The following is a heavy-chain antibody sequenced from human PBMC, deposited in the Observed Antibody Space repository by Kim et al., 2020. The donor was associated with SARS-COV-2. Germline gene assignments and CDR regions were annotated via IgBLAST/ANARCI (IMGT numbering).Heavy chain of an antibody. Sequence: SETLSLTCAVHGGSFSGYYWSWIRQPPGKGLEWIGEINHSGSTNYNPSLKSRVTISVDTSKNQFSLKLSSVTAADTAVYYCARGTRQWLVRGPYYYYMDVWGKGTTVTVSS. CDR2: INHSGST. CDR1: GGSFSGYY. J-gene: IGHJ6*03. D-gene: IGHD6-19*01. V-gene: IGHV4-34*01. CDR3: ARGTRQWLVRGPYYYYMDV.